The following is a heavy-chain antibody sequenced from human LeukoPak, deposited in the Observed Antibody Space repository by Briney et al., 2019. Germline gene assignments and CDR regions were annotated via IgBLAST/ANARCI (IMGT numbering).Heavy chain of an antibody. CDR2: ISGSGIST. D-gene: IGHD3-10*01. J-gene: IGHJ4*02. CDR1: GFTFSSYG. CDR3: AKRGVLGSYYFDY. V-gene: IGHV3-23*01. Sequence: GGSLRLSCAASGFTFSSYGMSWVRQAPGKGLKSVSGISGSGISTYHAESVKGRFTITRDNSKNTLYLQMNSLRAEDTAVFYCAKRGVLGSYYFDYWGQGTLVTVSS.